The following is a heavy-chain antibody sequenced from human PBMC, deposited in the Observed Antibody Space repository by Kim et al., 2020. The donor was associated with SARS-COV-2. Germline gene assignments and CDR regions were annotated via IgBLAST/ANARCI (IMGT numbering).Heavy chain of an antibody. V-gene: IGHV3-21*01. Sequence: GGSLRLSCAASGFTFSSYTMNWVRQAPGKGLEWVSSISSSSSYIYYADSVKGRFTISRDNAKNSLYLQMNSLRAEDTAVYYCAREASTTVTRGYFDYWGQGTLVTVSS. CDR2: ISSSSSYI. CDR3: AREASTTVTRGYFDY. J-gene: IGHJ4*02. CDR1: GFTFSSYT. D-gene: IGHD4-17*01.